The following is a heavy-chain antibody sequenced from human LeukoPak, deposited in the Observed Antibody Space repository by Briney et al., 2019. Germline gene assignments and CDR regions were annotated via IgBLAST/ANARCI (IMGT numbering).Heavy chain of an antibody. Sequence: ASVKVSCKASGYTFTGYYMHWVRQAPGQGLEWMGWINPNSGGTNHAQKFQGRVTMTRDTSISTAYMELSRLRSDDTAVYYCARANSYGSGSLVNWGQGTLVTVSS. CDR1: GYTFTGYY. V-gene: IGHV1-2*02. J-gene: IGHJ4*02. CDR3: ARANSYGSGSLVN. D-gene: IGHD3-10*01. CDR2: INPNSGGT.